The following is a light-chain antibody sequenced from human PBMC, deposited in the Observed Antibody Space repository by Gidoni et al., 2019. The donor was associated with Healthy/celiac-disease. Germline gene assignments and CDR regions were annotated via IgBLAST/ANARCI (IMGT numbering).Light chain of an antibody. J-gene: IGKJ1*01. CDR1: QSVSSSY. Sequence: EIAFTQSPVTLSLSPGDRATLSCRASQSVSSSYSSCHQQKPGQAPRLLIYGASSRSTVIPDMFSGSVSVTDFTLNISLLDHEDFVLYYWQQYGSPWTFXQXTKVEIK. V-gene: IGKV3-20*01. CDR2: GAS. CDR3: QQYGSPWT.